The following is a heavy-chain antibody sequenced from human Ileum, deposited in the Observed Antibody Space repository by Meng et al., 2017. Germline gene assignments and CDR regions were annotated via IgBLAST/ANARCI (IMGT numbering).Heavy chain of an antibody. V-gene: IGHV4-38-2*02. CDR1: GHSISTGYF. CDR3: ARDASGYYHFDS. Sequence: SETLSLTCSVSGHSISTGYFWGWIRQPPGKGLEWIGSTYASGRTYYNPSLESRISISVDASRNQFSLKLRSVTAADTAVYFCARDASGYYHFDSWGKGTQVTVSS. D-gene: IGHD3-22*01. CDR2: TYASGRT. J-gene: IGHJ4*02.